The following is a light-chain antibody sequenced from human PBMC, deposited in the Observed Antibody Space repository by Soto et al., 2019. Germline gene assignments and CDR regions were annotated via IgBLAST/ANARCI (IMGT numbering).Light chain of an antibody. V-gene: IGKV1-39*01. Sequence: DIQTTQSPSSLSACVGDRVTITCRASETTANYLNGYQHKPGKAPKLLIHSASSLQSGVPSRFSGRGSGTDFTLPINSLQPEDCATYSCQQTYISPPTFGGGTKVDIK. CDR1: ETTANY. CDR2: SAS. J-gene: IGKJ4*01. CDR3: QQTYISPPT.